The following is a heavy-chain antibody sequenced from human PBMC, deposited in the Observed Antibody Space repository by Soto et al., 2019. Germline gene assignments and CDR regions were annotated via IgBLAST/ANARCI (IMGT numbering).Heavy chain of an antibody. J-gene: IGHJ6*02. V-gene: IGHV1-69*01. Sequence: QVQLVQSGAEVKKPGSSVKVSCKASGGTFSSYAISWVRQAPGQGLEWMGGIIPIFGTANYAQKFQGRVTITADESTSTAYMELSSLRSEDTAMYYCARGRKTVVVPAAIRGYYYYGMDVWGQGTTVTVSS. CDR2: IIPIFGTA. CDR1: GGTFSSYA. CDR3: ARGRKTVVVPAAIRGYYYYGMDV. D-gene: IGHD2-2*02.